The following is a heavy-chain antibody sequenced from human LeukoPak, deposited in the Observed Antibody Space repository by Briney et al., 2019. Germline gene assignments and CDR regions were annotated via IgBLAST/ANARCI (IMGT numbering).Heavy chain of an antibody. CDR3: TTSPVPGIDY. D-gene: IGHD6-19*01. Sequence: SVTVSCKASGGTFSSYAISWVRQAPGQGLEWMGGIIPIFGTANYAQKFQGRVTITADKSTSTAYMELSSLRTEDTAMYYCTTSPVPGIDYWGQGIQVTVSS. CDR1: GGTFSSYA. CDR2: IIPIFGTA. J-gene: IGHJ4*02. V-gene: IGHV1-69*06.